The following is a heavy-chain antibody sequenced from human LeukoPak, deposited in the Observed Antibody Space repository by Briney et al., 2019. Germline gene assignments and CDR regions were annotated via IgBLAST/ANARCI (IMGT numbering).Heavy chain of an antibody. D-gene: IGHD3-10*01. J-gene: IGHJ5*02. CDR3: ARAHYGSGSNH. V-gene: IGHV4-61*02. CDR1: GGSISSGSYY. Sequence: PSETLSLTCTVSGGSISSGSYYWSWIRQPAGKGLEWIGRIYTSGSTNYNPSLKSRVTISVDTSKNQFSLKLSSVTAADTAVYYCARAHYGSGSNHWGQGTLVTVSS. CDR2: IYTSGST.